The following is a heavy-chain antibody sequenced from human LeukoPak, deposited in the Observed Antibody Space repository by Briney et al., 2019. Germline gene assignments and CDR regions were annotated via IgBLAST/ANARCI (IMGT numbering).Heavy chain of an antibody. D-gene: IGHD3-22*01. J-gene: IGHJ1*01. Sequence: ASVKVSCKASGGTFSSYAISWVRQAPGQGLEWMGGIIPIFGTANYAQKFQGRVTITADKSTSTAYMELSSLRSEDTAVYYCATRPDEGTSGADSSGYPLGYFQHWGQGTLVTVSS. CDR1: GGTFSSYA. V-gene: IGHV1-69*06. CDR2: IIPIFGTA. CDR3: ATRPDEGTSGADSSGYPLGYFQH.